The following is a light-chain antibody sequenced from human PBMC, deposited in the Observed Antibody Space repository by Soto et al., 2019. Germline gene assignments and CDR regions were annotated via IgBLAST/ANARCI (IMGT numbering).Light chain of an antibody. CDR1: QSLLHSNGYNY. J-gene: IGKJ4*01. CDR2: LGS. CDR3: MQAIQTPLY. Sequence: DIVMTQSPLSLPVTPGEPASISCRSSQSLLHSNGYNYLDWYLQKPGQSPQLLIYLGSNRASGVPDRFSGSGSGTDFTLKISRVEAEDVGVYYCMQAIQTPLYFGGGTKVEIK. V-gene: IGKV2-28*01.